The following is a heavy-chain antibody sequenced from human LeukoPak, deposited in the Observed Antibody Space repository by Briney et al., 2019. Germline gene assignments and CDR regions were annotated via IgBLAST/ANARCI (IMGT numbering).Heavy chain of an antibody. D-gene: IGHD3-16*01. V-gene: IGHV1-18*01. CDR1: GYTFTSYG. CDR2: ISAYNGNT. J-gene: IGHJ4*02. CDR3: ARVRYRLAESYIDY. Sequence: ASVKVSCKASGYTFTSYGISWVRQAPGQGLEWMGWISAYNGNTNYAQKLQGRVTMTTDTSTSTAYMELRSLRSDDTAVYYCARVRYRLAESYIDYWGQGTLVTVSS.